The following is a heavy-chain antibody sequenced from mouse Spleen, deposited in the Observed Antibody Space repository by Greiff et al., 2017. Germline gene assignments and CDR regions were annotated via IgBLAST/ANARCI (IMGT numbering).Heavy chain of an antibody. Sequence: QVQLQQPGAELVKPGASVKLSCKASGYTFTSYWMQWVKQRPGQGLEWIGEIDPSDSYTNYNQEFKGKATLTVDTSSSTAYMQLSSLTSEDSAVYYCARYGITDYFPFAYWGQGTLVTVSA. J-gene: IGHJ3*01. CDR1: GYTFTSYW. V-gene: IGHV1-50*01. D-gene: IGHD1-1*01. CDR3: ARYGITDYFPFAY. CDR2: IDPSDSYT.